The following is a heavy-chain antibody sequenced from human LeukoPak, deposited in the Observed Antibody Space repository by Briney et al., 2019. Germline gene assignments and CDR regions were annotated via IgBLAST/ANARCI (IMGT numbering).Heavy chain of an antibody. Sequence: GGSLRLSCAASGFTFRNYGMHWVRQAPGKGLEWVVVISYDGSNKFYADSVRGRFTISRDNSKNTMYLQMSGLRPEDTAVYYCAKEVIGKVYFEHWGQGALLTVSS. CDR1: GFTFRNYG. CDR2: ISYDGSNK. D-gene: IGHD4-23*01. J-gene: IGHJ4*02. CDR3: AKEVIGKVYFEH. V-gene: IGHV3-30*18.